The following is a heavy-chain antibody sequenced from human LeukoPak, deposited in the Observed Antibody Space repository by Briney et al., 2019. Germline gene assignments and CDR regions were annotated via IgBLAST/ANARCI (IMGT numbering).Heavy chain of an antibody. CDR1: GGSISSYY. J-gene: IGHJ5*02. D-gene: IGHD3-10*01. Sequence: PSETLSLTCTVSGGSISSYYWSWIRQPPGKGLEWIGYIYYSGSTNYNPSLKSRVTISVDTSKNHLSLKLRSVTAADTAVYHCARALLWFGELSWFDPWGQGTLVTVSS. CDR2: IYYSGST. CDR3: ARALLWFGELSWFDP. V-gene: IGHV4-59*01.